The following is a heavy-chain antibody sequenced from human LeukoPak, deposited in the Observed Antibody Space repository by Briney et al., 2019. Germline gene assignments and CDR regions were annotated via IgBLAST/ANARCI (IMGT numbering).Heavy chain of an antibody. J-gene: IGHJ4*02. CDR2: IYYSGST. V-gene: IGHV4-59*08. CDR3: AKVSDRDSSGYYWGFEY. D-gene: IGHD3-22*01. Sequence: SETLSLTCTVSGGSINGYYWSWIRQPPGKGLECIGYIYYSGSTNYNPSLKSRVTISVDTSRNQFSLKLTSVTAADTAVYYCAKVSDRDSSGYYWGFEYWGQGTLVTVSS. CDR1: GGSINGYY.